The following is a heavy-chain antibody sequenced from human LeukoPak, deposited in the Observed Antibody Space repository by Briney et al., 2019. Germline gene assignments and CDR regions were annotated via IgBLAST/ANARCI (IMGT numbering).Heavy chain of an antibody. J-gene: IGHJ4*02. CDR3: ARTRWAYGSGSYSDY. CDR1: GFTFSSYS. D-gene: IGHD3-10*01. V-gene: IGHV3-21*01. Sequence: GGSPRLSCAASGFTFSSYSMNWVRQAPGKGLEWVSSISSSSSYIYYADSVKGRFTISRDNAKNSLYLQMNSLRAEDTAVYYCARTRWAYGSGSYSDYWGQGTLVTVSS. CDR2: ISSSSSYI.